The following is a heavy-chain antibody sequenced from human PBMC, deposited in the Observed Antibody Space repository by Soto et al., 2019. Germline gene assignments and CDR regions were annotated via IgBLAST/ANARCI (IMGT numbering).Heavy chain of an antibody. CDR2: INPSGGST. CDR3: ESERCINPSCKGADAYYYGIDV. V-gene: IGHV1-46*01. D-gene: IGHD2-2*01. CDR1: GYSFTSYY. Sequence: GAAGKVCCKESGYSFTSYYMQWVGKAPGQGLEWMGIINPSGGSTSYAQKFQGRVTMTRDTSTSTVYMELSSLRYEETAVYHGESERCINPSCKGADAYYYGIDVWG. J-gene: IGHJ6*02.